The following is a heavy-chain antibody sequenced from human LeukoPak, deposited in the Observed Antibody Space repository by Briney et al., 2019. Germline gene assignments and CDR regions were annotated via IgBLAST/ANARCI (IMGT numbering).Heavy chain of an antibody. CDR1: GSTVTSYG. Sequence: ASVKLSCKASGSTVTSYGISWVRQAPRQGLEWMGWMSAYNSNTNYAQKLQGRVTMTTDTSTSTAYMQLRSLRSDDTAVYYCAREAYLGYCSSTSCYVDYWGQGTLVTVSS. D-gene: IGHD2-2*01. CDR2: MSAYNSNT. CDR3: AREAYLGYCSSTSCYVDY. V-gene: IGHV1-18*01. J-gene: IGHJ4*02.